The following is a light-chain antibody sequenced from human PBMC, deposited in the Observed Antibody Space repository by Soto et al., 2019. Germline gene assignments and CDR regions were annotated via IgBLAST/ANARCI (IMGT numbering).Light chain of an antibody. Sequence: DIQMTQSPSSLSASVGDRVTITCQASQDINNYLNWFQQKPGQAPKLLIYDASNLQTGVPSRFSGSGSGTDFTFTISSLQPEDIGTYYCQQYDNVPQTFGQGTRLEI. V-gene: IGKV1-33*01. CDR1: QDINNY. CDR2: DAS. CDR3: QQYDNVPQT. J-gene: IGKJ2*01.